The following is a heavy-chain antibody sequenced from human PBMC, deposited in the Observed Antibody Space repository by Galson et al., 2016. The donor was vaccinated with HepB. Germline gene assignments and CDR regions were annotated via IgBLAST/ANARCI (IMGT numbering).Heavy chain of an antibody. V-gene: IGHV3-7*01. D-gene: IGHD1-26*01. CDR2: INQDGSEK. CDR3: ARDRAGSGSNRRFDY. CDR1: GFTLSTYW. J-gene: IGHJ4*02. Sequence: SLRLSCAASGFTLSTYWMSWVRQAPGKGLEWVANINQDGSEKYYVDSVKGRFTISRDNAKNSLYLQMNSLRAEDTAMHYCARDRAGSGSNRRFDYWGQGTLVTVSS.